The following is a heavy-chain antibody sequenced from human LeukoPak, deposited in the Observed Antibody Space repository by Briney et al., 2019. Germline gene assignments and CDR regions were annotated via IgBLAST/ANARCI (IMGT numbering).Heavy chain of an antibody. CDR2: IKQDGTEK. CDR3: ARSLFDFWSGPYDAFDI. Sequence: GGSLRLSCAASGFTFSSYWMSWVRQAPGKGLEWVASIKQDGTEKFYVDSVKGRFTISKDNAKNTLYLQMNSLRAEDTAVYYCARSLFDFWSGPYDAFDIWGQGTMVTVSS. V-gene: IGHV3-7*01. CDR1: GFTFSSYW. D-gene: IGHD3-3*01. J-gene: IGHJ3*02.